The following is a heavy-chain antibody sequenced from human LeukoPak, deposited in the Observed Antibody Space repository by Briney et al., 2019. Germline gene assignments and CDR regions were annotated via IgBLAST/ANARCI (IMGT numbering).Heavy chain of an antibody. Sequence: SETVSLTSTVSGASISSYYWSWIRQPPGKGLEWIGYIYYSGSTNYNPSLKSRVTISVDTSKNQFSLRLSSVTAADTAVYYCARHRYYYDSSGYYYQPWGQGTLVTVSS. J-gene: IGHJ5*02. D-gene: IGHD3-22*01. CDR2: IYYSGST. CDR1: GASISSYY. CDR3: ARHRYYYDSSGYYYQP. V-gene: IGHV4-59*01.